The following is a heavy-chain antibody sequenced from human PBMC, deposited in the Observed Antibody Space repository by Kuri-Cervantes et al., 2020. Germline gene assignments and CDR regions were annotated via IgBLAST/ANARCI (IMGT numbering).Heavy chain of an antibody. CDR1: GFTFSSYG. D-gene: IGHD3-3*01. CDR3: ARVDFWSGV. CDR2: IWYDGSNK. V-gene: IGHV3-33*01. J-gene: IGHJ4*02. Sequence: GESLKISCAASGFTFSSYGMHWVRQAPGKGLEWVAVIWYDGSNKYYADSVKGRFTISRDNSKNTLYLQMNSLRAEDTAVYYCARVDFWSGVWGQGTRVTVSS.